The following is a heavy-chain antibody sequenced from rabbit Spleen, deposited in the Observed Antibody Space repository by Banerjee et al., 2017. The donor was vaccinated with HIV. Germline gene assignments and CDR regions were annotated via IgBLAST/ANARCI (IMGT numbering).Heavy chain of an antibody. J-gene: IGHJ4*01. CDR2: IYTGNGKN. Sequence: QSLEESGGDLVKPGASLTLICTASGFSFSSGYDMSWVRQAPGKGLEWIGFIYTGNGKNYYASWAKGRFTIAKTSSTTVTLQMSSLTAADTATYFCTRDDDSGHYIDGYFNLWGPGTLVTVS. CDR1: GFSFSSGYD. D-gene: IGHD1-1*01. CDR3: TRDDDSGHYIDGYFNL. V-gene: IGHV1S40*01.